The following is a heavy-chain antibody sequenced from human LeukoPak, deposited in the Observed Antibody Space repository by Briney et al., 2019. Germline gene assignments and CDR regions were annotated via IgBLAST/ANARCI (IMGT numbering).Heavy chain of an antibody. V-gene: IGHV3-7*03. CDR3: AKEPPGGTSC. CDR1: GFTFSNYW. J-gene: IGHJ4*02. CDR2: IKKDGSEK. D-gene: IGHD6-13*01. Sequence: PGGSLRLSCAASGFTFSNYWMTWVRQAPGKGLEWVANIKKDGSEKNYVDSVKGRFTISRDHSKNMLYLQMNSLRAEDTAVYYCAKEPPGGTSCWGQGTLVTVSS.